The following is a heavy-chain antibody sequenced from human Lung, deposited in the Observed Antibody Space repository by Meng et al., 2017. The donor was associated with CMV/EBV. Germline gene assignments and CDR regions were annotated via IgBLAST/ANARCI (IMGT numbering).Heavy chain of an antibody. Sequence: QSGPGVKKPGASVRVSCKASGYTFGSYGICWVRQAPGQGLEWMGWFVNYVDTYPAPKFQGRVTMTTDTHTNTAFMELRSLTSDDTAVYYCASGTPGRSYCDYWGQGTLVTVSS. J-gene: IGHJ4*02. CDR2: FVNYVDT. CDR1: GYTFGSYG. CDR3: ASGTPGRSYCDY. D-gene: IGHD2-15*01. V-gene: IGHV1-18*01.